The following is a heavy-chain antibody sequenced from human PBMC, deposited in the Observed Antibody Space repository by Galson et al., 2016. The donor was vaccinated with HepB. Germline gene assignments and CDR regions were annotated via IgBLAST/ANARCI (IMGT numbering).Heavy chain of an antibody. CDR2: ISGSGSGT. Sequence: SLRLSCATSGFTYSTYAMSWVRQAPGKGLEWVSTISGSGSGTYYPDSVKGRFTISRDNSRNTVNLQMNSWRAEDTAVYYWAKSRLVGSTDFDYWGQGTLVTVSS. CDR3: AKSRLVGSTDFDY. J-gene: IGHJ4*02. V-gene: IGHV3-23*01. D-gene: IGHD1-26*01. CDR1: GFTYSTYA.